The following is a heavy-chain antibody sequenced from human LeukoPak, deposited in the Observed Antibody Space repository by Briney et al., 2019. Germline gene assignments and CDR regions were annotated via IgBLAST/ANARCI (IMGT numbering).Heavy chain of an antibody. CDR2: ISWNSGSL. V-gene: IGHV3-9*01. D-gene: IGHD6-19*01. CDR3: TTGGNVIVAGTRAFDI. J-gene: IGHJ3*02. Sequence: PGRSLRLSCATSGFTFDDYAMHWVRQAPGKGLEWVSGISWNSGSLGYADSVKGRFTISRDNAKNSLYLQMNSLKTEDTAIYYCTTGGNVIVAGTRAFDIWGQGTMVTVSS. CDR1: GFTFDDYA.